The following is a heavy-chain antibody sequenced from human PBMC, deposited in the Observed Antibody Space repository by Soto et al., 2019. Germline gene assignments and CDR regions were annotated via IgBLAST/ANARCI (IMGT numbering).Heavy chain of an antibody. Sequence: QGQLVQSGAEVKKPGASVKVSCKSSGYTFTSYGISWVRQAPGHGLEWMGWISAYNGNTNYAQKFQGRDTMTTDTSKSTADMELRSLRSDDRAVYYCARGTTVETGSYWGQGTLVTVSS. J-gene: IGHJ4*02. V-gene: IGHV1-18*01. CDR1: GYTFTSYG. CDR3: ARGTTVETGSY. CDR2: ISAYNGNT. D-gene: IGHD4-17*01.